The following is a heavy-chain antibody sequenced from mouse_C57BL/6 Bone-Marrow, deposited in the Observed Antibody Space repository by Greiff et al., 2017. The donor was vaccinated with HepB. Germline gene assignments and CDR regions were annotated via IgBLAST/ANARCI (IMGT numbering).Heavy chain of an antibody. CDR1: GYTFTSYT. CDR3: ANLLWYPWFAY. V-gene: IGHV1-4*01. CDR2: INPSSGYT. J-gene: IGHJ3*01. D-gene: IGHD2-1*01. Sequence: VQLQQSGAELARPGASVKMSCKASGYTFTSYTMHWVKQRPGQGLEWIGYINPSSGYTKYNQKFKDKATLTADKSSSTAYMQLSSLTSEDSAVYYCANLLWYPWFAYWGQGTLVTVSA.